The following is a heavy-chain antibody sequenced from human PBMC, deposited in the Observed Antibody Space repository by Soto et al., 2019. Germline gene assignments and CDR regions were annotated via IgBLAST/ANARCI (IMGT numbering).Heavy chain of an antibody. CDR3: ARIDNFNSYPSDY. Sequence: PGGSLRLSCAACGYTFSTYAMNGVRQAPGKGLEWVSAITERGDKTFYADSVKGRFTISRDNSKNALYLQINSLRVEDTAIYYCARIDNFNSYPSDYWGQGTLVTVSS. CDR1: GYTFSTYA. D-gene: IGHD3-16*02. J-gene: IGHJ4*02. V-gene: IGHV3-23*01. CDR2: ITERGDKT.